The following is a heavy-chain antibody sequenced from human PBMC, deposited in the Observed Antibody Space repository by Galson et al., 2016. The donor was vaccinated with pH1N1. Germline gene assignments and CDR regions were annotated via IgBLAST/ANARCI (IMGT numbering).Heavy chain of an antibody. D-gene: IGHD1-1*01. CDR3: ATGNESRPSTLAD. V-gene: IGHV3-53*01. CDR1: GFIVSSTY. CDR2: IYSSGYT. J-gene: IGHJ4*02. Sequence: SLRLSCAASGFIVSSTYMTWVRQAPGKGLESVLVIYSSGYTYYADSVRGRFTISRDNSKNRLYLQMNSLRAEDTAMYYCATGNESRPSTLADLGQGTLVTVSS.